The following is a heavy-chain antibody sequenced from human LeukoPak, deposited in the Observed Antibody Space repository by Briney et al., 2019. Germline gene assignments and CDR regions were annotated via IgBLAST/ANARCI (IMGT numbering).Heavy chain of an antibody. CDR1: GGSFSGYY. CDR3: ARVAPYGDYTAIRYYFDY. CDR2: INHSGST. D-gene: IGHD4-17*01. Sequence: SETLSLTCAVYGGSFSGYYWSWIRQPPGKGLEWIGEINHSGSTNYNPSLKSRVAISVDTFKNQFSLKLNSVTAADTAVYYCARVAPYGDYTAIRYYFDYWGQGTLVTVSS. J-gene: IGHJ4*02. V-gene: IGHV4-34*01.